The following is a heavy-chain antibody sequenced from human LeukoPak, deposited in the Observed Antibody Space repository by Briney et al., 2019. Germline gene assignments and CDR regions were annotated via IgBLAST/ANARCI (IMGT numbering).Heavy chain of an antibody. V-gene: IGHV1-18*01. D-gene: IGHD3-16*01. CDR2: ISSYNGNT. CDR3: ARDKGTLGGDS. Sequence: GASVKVSCKASGYTFSTYGFSWVRQAPGQGLEWMGWISSYNGNTNYAQNLQGRVTLTTDTSTTTAYMELRNLRSDDTAVYYCARDKGTLGGDSWGPGTLVTVSS. CDR1: GYTFSTYG. J-gene: IGHJ4*02.